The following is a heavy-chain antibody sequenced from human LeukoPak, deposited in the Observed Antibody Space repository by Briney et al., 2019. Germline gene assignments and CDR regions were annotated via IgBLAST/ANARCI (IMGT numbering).Heavy chain of an antibody. CDR3: ARGRTTGTTADY. J-gene: IGHJ4*02. Sequence: SETLSLTCAVYGGSFSGYYWSWIRQPPGNGLEWIGEINHSGSTNYNPSLKSRVTISVDTSKNQFSLKLSSVTAADTAVYYCARGRTTGTTADYWGQGTLVTVSS. CDR1: GGSFSGYY. V-gene: IGHV4-34*01. CDR2: INHSGST. D-gene: IGHD1-1*01.